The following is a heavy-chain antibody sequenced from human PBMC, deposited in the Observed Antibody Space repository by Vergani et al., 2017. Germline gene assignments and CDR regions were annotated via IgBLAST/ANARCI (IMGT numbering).Heavy chain of an antibody. Sequence: QVQLVQSGAEVKKPGSSVKVSCKASGGTFSSSTISWVRQAPGQGLEWMGRIIPILGIANYAQKFQGRVTITADKSTSTAYMELSSLRSEDTAMYYCARSGSYYLDYWGQGTLVTVSS. CDR2: IIPILGIA. CDR1: GGTFSSST. J-gene: IGHJ4*02. CDR3: ARSGSYYLDY. D-gene: IGHD1-26*01. V-gene: IGHV1-69*02.